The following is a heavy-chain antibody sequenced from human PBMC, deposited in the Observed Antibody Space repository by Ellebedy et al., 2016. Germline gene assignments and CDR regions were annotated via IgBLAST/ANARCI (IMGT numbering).Heavy chain of an antibody. CDR3: ARDPVDYDFWSGKGP. V-gene: IGHV4-30-4*01. Sequence: SETLSLTXTVSGGSISSGDYYWSWIRQPPGKGLEWIGYIYYSGSTYYNPSLKSRVTISVDTSKNQFSLKLSSVTAADTAVYYCARDPVDYDFWSGKGPWGQGTLVTVSS. CDR2: IYYSGST. CDR1: GGSISSGDYY. J-gene: IGHJ5*02. D-gene: IGHD3-3*01.